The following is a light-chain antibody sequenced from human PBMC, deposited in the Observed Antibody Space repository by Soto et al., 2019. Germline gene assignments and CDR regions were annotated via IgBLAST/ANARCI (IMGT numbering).Light chain of an antibody. J-gene: IGKJ1*01. CDR3: QQYGSSPQT. CDR1: QSVDFNY. V-gene: IGKV3-20*01. Sequence: EIVLTQSPGTLSLSPGERATLSCRASQSVDFNYFAWYQQKPGQAPRLLIHGISRRATGIPDRFGGSGSGTDFTLTISRLEPEDFAVYYCQQYGSSPQTFGQGTKVDIK. CDR2: GIS.